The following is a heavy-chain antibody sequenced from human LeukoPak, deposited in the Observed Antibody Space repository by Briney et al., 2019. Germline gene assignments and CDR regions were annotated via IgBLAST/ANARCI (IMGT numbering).Heavy chain of an antibody. Sequence: GGSLRLSCAASGFTFSSYEMNWVRQAPGKGLEWVSYIRSSSSTISSEDSVKGRFTISRDNAKNSLYLQMNSLRAEDTPVYYCARRIAVANDYWGQGTLVTVSS. D-gene: IGHD6-19*01. CDR2: IRSSSSTI. CDR1: GFTFSSYE. J-gene: IGHJ4*02. CDR3: ARRIAVANDY. V-gene: IGHV3-48*03.